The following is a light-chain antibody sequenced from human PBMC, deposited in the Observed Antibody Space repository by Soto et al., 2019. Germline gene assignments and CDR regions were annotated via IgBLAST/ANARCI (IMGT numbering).Light chain of an antibody. CDR2: GAS. CDR3: QYSET. J-gene: IGKJ1*01. CDR1: QRISSGY. V-gene: IGKV3-20*01. Sequence: EVVLTQSPGTLSLSPGQRAALSCRASQRISSGYLVWYQHKPGHTPRLLIYGASSRATDIPERFSGSGSGTDFTPTITRLELENSEVYSCQYSETFGKGPKGKIK.